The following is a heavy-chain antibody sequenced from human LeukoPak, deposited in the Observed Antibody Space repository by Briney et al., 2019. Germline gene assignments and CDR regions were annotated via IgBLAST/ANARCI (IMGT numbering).Heavy chain of an antibody. D-gene: IGHD3-22*01. CDR3: ARAEYDSSGYLYFDY. CDR2: IYHSGST. CDR1: GGSISSSNW. V-gene: IGHV4-4*02. Sequence: PSGTLSLTCAVSGGSISSSNWWSWVRQPPRKGLEWIGEIYHSGSTNYNPSLKSRVTISVDMSKNQFSLKLSSVIAADTAVYYCARAEYDSSGYLYFDYWGQGTLVTVSS. J-gene: IGHJ4*02.